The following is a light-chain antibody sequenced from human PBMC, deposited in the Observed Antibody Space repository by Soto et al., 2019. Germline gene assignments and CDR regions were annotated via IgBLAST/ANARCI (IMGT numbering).Light chain of an antibody. CDR3: QQYKSWPT. J-gene: IGKJ1*01. CDR2: DAS. Sequence: EKVMTQSPAALSVSPGERATLSCRASQSVSRNVAWYQQKPGQAPRLLIYDASTRATGIPARFSGSGSGADFTLTINSPQSEDFAVYYCQQYKSWPTFGQGAKV. V-gene: IGKV3-15*01. CDR1: QSVSRN.